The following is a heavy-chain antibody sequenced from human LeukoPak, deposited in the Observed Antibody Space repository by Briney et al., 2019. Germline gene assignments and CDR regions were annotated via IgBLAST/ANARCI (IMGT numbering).Heavy chain of an antibody. J-gene: IGHJ4*02. CDR3: ARGRDGYSD. Sequence: SETLSLTCAVYGGSFSGYYWSWIRQPPGKGLEWIGYIYYTGITNYNPSLKSRVTLSVDMSKNQFSLKLTSVTAADTAVYYCARGRDGYSDWGQGILVTVSS. V-gene: IGHV4-59*01. D-gene: IGHD5-24*01. CDR2: IYYTGIT. CDR1: GGSFSGYY.